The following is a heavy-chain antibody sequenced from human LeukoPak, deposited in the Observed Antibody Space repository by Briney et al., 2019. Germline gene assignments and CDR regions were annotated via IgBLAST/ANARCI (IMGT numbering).Heavy chain of an antibody. CDR1: GFTFSSYS. CDR3: ARVMRRYSSGWYSHGAFDI. CDR2: ISISSSSM. Sequence: GGSLRLSCAASGFTFSSYSMIWVRQAPGKGLEWVSYISISSSSMYYADSMKGRITISRDNAKNSLYLQMNSLRAEDTAVYYCARVMRRYSSGWYSHGAFDIWGQGTMVTVSS. D-gene: IGHD6-19*01. V-gene: IGHV3-21*01. J-gene: IGHJ3*02.